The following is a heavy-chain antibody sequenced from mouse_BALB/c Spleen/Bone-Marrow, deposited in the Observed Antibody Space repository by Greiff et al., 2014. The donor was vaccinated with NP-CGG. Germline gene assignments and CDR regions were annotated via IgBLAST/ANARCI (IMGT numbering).Heavy chain of an antibody. CDR1: GFTFSNFA. CDR3: ARGYDYDFDY. D-gene: IGHD2-4*01. J-gene: IGHJ2*01. V-gene: IGHV5-6-5*01. CDR2: ISSGGSA. Sequence: EVMLVESGGGLVKPGGSLKLSCAASGFTFSNFAMSWVRQTPDKRLEWVASISSGGSAYYPDSVKGRLSISRDNARDILFLQMRSLRSEDTAMYYCARGYDYDFDYWGQGTTLTVSS.